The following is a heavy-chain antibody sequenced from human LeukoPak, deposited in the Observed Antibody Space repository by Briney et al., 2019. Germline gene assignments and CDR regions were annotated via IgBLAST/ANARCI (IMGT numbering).Heavy chain of an antibody. D-gene: IGHD3-16*01. CDR3: ARHVVRLGYSYGMDV. V-gene: IGHV4-59*08. Sequence: SETLSLTCTVSGGSISINYWSWIRQPPGKGLEWIGYIYYIGSANYNPSLKSRVTISLDTPKNQFSLKLSSVTAADTAVYYCARHVVRLGYSYGMDVWGQGTTVTVSS. CDR1: GGSISINY. J-gene: IGHJ6*02. CDR2: IYYIGSA.